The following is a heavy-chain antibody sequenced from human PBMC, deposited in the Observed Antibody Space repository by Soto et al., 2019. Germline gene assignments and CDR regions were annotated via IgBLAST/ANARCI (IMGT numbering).Heavy chain of an antibody. V-gene: IGHV1-46*03. J-gene: IGHJ4*02. Sequence: QVQLVQSGAEVKKPGASVKVSCKASGYTFTSYYMHWVRQAPGQGLEWMGIINPSGGSTSYAQKFQGRVTMTRDTSTSTVDIELSSLRSEDTAVYYCARVGYCTKGVCGGFDYWGQGTLVTVSS. CDR3: ARVGYCTKGVCGGFDY. D-gene: IGHD2-8*01. CDR1: GYTFTSYY. CDR2: INPSGGST.